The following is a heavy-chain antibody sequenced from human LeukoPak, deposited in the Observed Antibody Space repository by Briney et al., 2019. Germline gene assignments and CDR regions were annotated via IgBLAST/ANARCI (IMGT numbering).Heavy chain of an antibody. CDR3: VMIRGVVPGTDDAFDI. Sequence: GGSLRLSCAASGFTFRSKSMHWVRQGPGKGLVWVSRIDSDGSTTKYADFAEGRFTISRDNAKNTLYLQMNSLSPEDTALYYCVMIRGVVPGTDDAFDIWGQGTVVTVS. CDR2: IDSDGSTT. J-gene: IGHJ3*02. D-gene: IGHD3-10*01. CDR1: GFTFRSKS. V-gene: IGHV3-74*03.